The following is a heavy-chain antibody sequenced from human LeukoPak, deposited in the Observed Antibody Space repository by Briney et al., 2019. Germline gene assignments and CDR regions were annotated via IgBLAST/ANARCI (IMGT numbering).Heavy chain of an antibody. CDR2: ISAYNGNT. J-gene: IGHJ4*02. CDR3: ASSRNYYGSGRPKPYYFDY. CDR1: GYTFTSYG. Sequence: ASVKVSCKASGYTFTSYGISWVRQAPGQGLEWMGWISAYNGNTNYAQKLQGRVTMTTDTSTSTAYMELRSLRSDDTAVYYCASSRNYYGSGRPKPYYFDYWGQGTLVTVSS. D-gene: IGHD3-10*01. V-gene: IGHV1-18*01.